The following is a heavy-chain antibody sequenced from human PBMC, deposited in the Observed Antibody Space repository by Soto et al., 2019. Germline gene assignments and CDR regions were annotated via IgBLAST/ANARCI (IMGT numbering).Heavy chain of an antibody. J-gene: IGHJ6*02. V-gene: IGHV1-69*12. Sequence: QVQLVQSGAEVKKPGSSVKVSCKTSGGTFSNYAISWVRQAPGQGLEWMGGTIPMFGTANYAQRFQGRVTISADESTSTAYMELNSLRSEDTAVYYCARDLRSGNYYFYYGMDVWGQGTTVTVSS. D-gene: IGHD3-10*02. CDR3: ARDLRSGNYYFYYGMDV. CDR1: GGTFSNYA. CDR2: TIPMFGTA.